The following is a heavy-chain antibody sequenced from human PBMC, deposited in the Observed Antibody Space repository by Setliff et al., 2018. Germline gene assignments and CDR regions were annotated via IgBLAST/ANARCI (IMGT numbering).Heavy chain of an antibody. V-gene: IGHV3-66*01. CDR2: IYSGGST. Sequence: GGSLRLSCAASGFIFSFHSMNWVRQAPGKGLEWVSVIYSGGSTSYADSVKGRFTISRDNAKNSLYLQMNSLRAEDTAVYYCAKDIVVVPAATFDFWSGSYYMDVWGKGTTVTAP. J-gene: IGHJ6*03. CDR1: GFIFSFHS. CDR3: AKDIVVVPAATFDFWSGSYYMDV. D-gene: IGHD2-2*01.